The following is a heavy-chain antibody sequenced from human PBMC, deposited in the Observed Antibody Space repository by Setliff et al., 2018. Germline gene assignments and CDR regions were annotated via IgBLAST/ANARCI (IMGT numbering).Heavy chain of an antibody. CDR2: INHSGST. CDR3: ARGRKLLAVAGLRGYYYYGMDV. D-gene: IGHD6-19*01. Sequence: PSETLSLTCAVYGGSFSGYYWSWIRQPPGKGLEWIGEINHSGSTNYNSSLKSRVTISVDTSKNQFSLKLSSVTAADTAVYYCARGRKLLAVAGLRGYYYYGMDVWGQGTTVTVSS. V-gene: IGHV4-34*01. CDR1: GGSFSGYY. J-gene: IGHJ6*02.